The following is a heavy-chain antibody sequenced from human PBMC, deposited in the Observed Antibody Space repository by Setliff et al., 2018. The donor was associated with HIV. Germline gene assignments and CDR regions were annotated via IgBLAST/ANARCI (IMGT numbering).Heavy chain of an antibody. Sequence: SETLSLTCTVSGGSISRSSYYWGWIRQPPGKGLEWIGSIYYSGSTYYNPSLKSRVTISVDTSKNQVSLKLSSVTAADTAVYYCASRVLGYCRSTSCLNWFDPWCQGTLFTVSS. CDR2: IYYSGST. CDR3: ASRVLGYCRSTSCLNWFDP. J-gene: IGHJ5*02. D-gene: IGHD2-2*01. CDR1: GGSISRSSYY. V-gene: IGHV4-39*01.